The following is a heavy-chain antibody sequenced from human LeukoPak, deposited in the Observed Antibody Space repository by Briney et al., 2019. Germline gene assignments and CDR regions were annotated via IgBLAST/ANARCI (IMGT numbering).Heavy chain of an antibody. Sequence: GGSLRLSCAASGFTFSDYYMSWIRQAPGKGLEWVSYISSSGSTIYYADSVKGRFTISRDNAKNSLYLPMTSLRAEDTAVYYRARSIAAAGTASWAFDYWGQGTLVTVSS. CDR3: ARSIAAAGTASWAFDY. CDR2: ISSSGSTI. J-gene: IGHJ4*02. CDR1: GFTFSDYY. V-gene: IGHV3-11*04. D-gene: IGHD6-13*01.